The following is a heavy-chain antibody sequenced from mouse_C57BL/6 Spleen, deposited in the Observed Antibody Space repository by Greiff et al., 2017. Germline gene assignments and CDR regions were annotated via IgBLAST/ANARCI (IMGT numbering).Heavy chain of an antibody. CDR2: IYPGSGNT. D-gene: IGHD2-3*01. CDR3: ARGDDGYFPFAS. Sequence: VQRVESGAELVRPGASVKLSCKTSGYTFTDYYINWVKQRPGQGLEWIARIYPGSGNTYYNEKFKGKATLTAEKSSSTAYMQLSSLTSEDSAVYFCARGDDGYFPFASWGQGTLVTVSA. CDR1: GYTFTDYY. J-gene: IGHJ3*01. V-gene: IGHV1-76*01.